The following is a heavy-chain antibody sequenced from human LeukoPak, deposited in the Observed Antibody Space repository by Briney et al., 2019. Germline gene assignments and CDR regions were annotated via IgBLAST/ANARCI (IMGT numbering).Heavy chain of an antibody. Sequence: PGGSLRLSCAASGFTFSSYGMHWVRQAPGKGLEWVAVISYDGSNKYYADSVKGRFTISRDNSKNTLYLQMSSLRAEDTAVYYCAKEASTFDYWGQGTLVTVSS. V-gene: IGHV3-30*18. D-gene: IGHD2-2*01. CDR1: GFTFSSYG. CDR3: AKEASTFDY. J-gene: IGHJ4*02. CDR2: ISYDGSNK.